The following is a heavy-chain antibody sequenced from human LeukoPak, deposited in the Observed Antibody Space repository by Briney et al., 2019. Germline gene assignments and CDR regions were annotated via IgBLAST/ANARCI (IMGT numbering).Heavy chain of an antibody. D-gene: IGHD2-8*02. Sequence: GGSLRLSCATSGFSFDDYAMHWVRQAPGRGLEWVCHDSADGAGTFYVDSVRGRFTISRDNSKNSLYLQMSNLRIEDTALYYCAKDWSNSLVASALDFWGQGTLVTVSS. CDR3: AKDWSNSLVASALDF. V-gene: IGHV3-43*02. CDR2: DSADGAGT. CDR1: GFSFDDYA. J-gene: IGHJ4*02.